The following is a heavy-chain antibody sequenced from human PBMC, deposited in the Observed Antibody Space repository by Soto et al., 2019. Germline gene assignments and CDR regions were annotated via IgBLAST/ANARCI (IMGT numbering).Heavy chain of an antibody. CDR2: ISSSNSTI. V-gene: IGHV3-48*01. CDR3: SRVHCSSTSCSNYYYYYYMDV. CDR1: GFTFSSYS. D-gene: IGHD2-2*01. J-gene: IGHJ6*03. Sequence: GGSLRLSCAASGFTFSSYSMNWVRQAPGKGLKGVSYISSSNSTIYYADFLKGRFTISRDNAKNSLYLQMNSLRAEDTAVYYCSRVHCSSTSCSNYYYYYYMDVWGKGTTVTVSS.